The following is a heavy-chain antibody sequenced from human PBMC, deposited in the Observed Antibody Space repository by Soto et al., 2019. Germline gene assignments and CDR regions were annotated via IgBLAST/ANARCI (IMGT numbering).Heavy chain of an antibody. V-gene: IGHV3-30-3*01. CDR2: ISYDGSNK. CDR1: GFTFSSYA. D-gene: IGHD6-19*01. CDR3: ARVPNRWYSSGWYVYYYGMDV. Sequence: GGSLRPSCAASGFTFSSYAMHWVRQAPGKGLEWVAVISYDGSNKYYADSVKGRFTISRDNSKNTLYLQMNSLRAEDTAVYYCARVPNRWYSSGWYVYYYGMDVWGQGTTVTVSS. J-gene: IGHJ6*02.